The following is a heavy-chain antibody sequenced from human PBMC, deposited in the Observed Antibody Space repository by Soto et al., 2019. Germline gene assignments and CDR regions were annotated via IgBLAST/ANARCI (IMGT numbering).Heavy chain of an antibody. CDR1: GYTFTSYG. V-gene: IGHV1-18*01. Sequence: QVQLVQSGAEVKKPGASVKVSCKASGYTFTSYGISWVRQAPGHGLEWMGWISAYNGNTNYAQKLQGRVTMTTDTSTSTGYMEVRSLRSDDTAVYYCARSSWTSYIWFDPWGQGTLVTVSS. CDR2: ISAYNGNT. J-gene: IGHJ5*02. D-gene: IGHD3-10*01. CDR3: ARSSWTSYIWFDP.